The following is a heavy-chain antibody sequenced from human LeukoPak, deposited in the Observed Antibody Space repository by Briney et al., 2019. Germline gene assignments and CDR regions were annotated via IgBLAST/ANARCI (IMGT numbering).Heavy chain of an antibody. Sequence: GGSLRLSCAASGFAFSSYAMSWVRQAPGKGLEWVSGLSGSGGSTDYADSVKGRFTVSRDNSKNTLFLQMNSLRAEDTAIYYCAKERDYGPADYWGQGTLVTVSS. D-gene: IGHD4/OR15-4a*01. CDR3: AKERDYGPADY. J-gene: IGHJ4*02. CDR1: GFAFSSYA. CDR2: LSGSGGST. V-gene: IGHV3-23*01.